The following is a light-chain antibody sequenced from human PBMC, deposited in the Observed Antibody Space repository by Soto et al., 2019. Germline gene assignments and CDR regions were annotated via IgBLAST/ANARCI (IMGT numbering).Light chain of an antibody. Sequence: DIQMTQSPSSLSASVGDRVTITCRASQGISSYLAWYQQKPGKVPKLLIYAASTLQSGVPSRFSGSGSGTDFTLTISSLQPEDVATYYCQKYNIAPRTFGQGTKLEIK. J-gene: IGKJ1*01. CDR2: AAS. V-gene: IGKV1-27*01. CDR1: QGISSY. CDR3: QKYNIAPRT.